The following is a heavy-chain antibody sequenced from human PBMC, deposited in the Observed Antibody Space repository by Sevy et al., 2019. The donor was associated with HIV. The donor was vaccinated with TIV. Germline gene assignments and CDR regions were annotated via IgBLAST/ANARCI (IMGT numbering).Heavy chain of an antibody. CDR1: GGSISSYY. V-gene: IGHV4-59*01. CDR3: ARDGYYSGSSGYYHYYFDY. Sequence: SETLSLTCTVSGGSISSYYWSWIRQPPGKGLEWIGYIYYSGSTKYNPSLKSRVSISVDTTKNQFSLKLNSVTASDTAVHYCARDGYYSGSSGYYHYYFDYWGQGTLVTVSS. CDR2: IYYSGST. D-gene: IGHD3-22*01. J-gene: IGHJ4*02.